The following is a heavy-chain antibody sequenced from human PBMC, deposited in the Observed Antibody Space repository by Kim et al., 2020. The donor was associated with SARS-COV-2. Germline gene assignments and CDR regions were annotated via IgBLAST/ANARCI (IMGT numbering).Heavy chain of an antibody. CDR1: GFTFSSYA. Sequence: GGSLRLSCAASGFTFSSYAMSWVRQAPGKGLEWVSAISGSGGSTYYADSVKGRFTISRDNSKNTLYLQMNSLRAEDTAVYYCAKVNLPASGSYYNYYYYYMDVWGKGTAVTVS. CDR3: AKVNLPASGSYYNYYYYYMDV. V-gene: IGHV3-23*01. J-gene: IGHJ6*03. D-gene: IGHD3-10*01. CDR2: ISGSGGST.